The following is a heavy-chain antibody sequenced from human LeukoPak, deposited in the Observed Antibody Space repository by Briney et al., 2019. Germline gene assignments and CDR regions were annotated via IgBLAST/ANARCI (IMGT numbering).Heavy chain of an antibody. CDR2: IYYSGTT. CDR3: ARHQDSGHSYGKFAY. V-gene: IGHV4-59*01. Sequence: KPSETLSLTCTVSGGSISSYYWSWIRQPPGKGLEWIGYIYYSGTTNYNPSLKSRVTISVDTSKNQFSLKLSSVTAADTAVYYCARHQDSGHSYGKFAYGGRETLVPVPS. J-gene: IGHJ4*02. CDR1: GGSISSYY. D-gene: IGHD5-18*01.